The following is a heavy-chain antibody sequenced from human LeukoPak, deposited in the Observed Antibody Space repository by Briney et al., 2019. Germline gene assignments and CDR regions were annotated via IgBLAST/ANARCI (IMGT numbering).Heavy chain of an antibody. CDR1: GFSFTGYF. J-gene: IGHJ4*02. D-gene: IGHD3-22*01. V-gene: IGHV1-69*05. CDR2: IIPIFGTA. CDR3: ARSTDNYYDSSGYLWMVG. Sequence: SVKVSCKASGFSFTGYFMHWVRQAPGQGLEWMGGIIPIFGTANYARKFQGRVTITTDESTSTAYMELSSLRSEDTAVYYCARSTDNYYDSSGYLWMVGWGQGTLVTVSS.